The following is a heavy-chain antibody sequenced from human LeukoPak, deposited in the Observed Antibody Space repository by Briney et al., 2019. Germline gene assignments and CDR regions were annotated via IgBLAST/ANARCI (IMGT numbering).Heavy chain of an antibody. V-gene: IGHV3-48*01. D-gene: IGHD6-19*01. Sequence: GGSLRLSCAASGFTFSSYSMNWVRQAPGKGLEWVSYISSSSSTIYYADSVKGRFTTSRDNAKNSLYLQMNSLRAEDTAVYYCIVLAVTATLGFDYWGQGTLVTVSS. J-gene: IGHJ4*02. CDR3: IVLAVTATLGFDY. CDR1: GFTFSSYS. CDR2: ISSSSSTI.